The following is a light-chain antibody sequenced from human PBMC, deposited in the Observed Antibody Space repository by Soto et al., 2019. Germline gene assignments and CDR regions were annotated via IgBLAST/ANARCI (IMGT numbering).Light chain of an antibody. CDR1: QSVSKY. Sequence: EIVLTQSPATLSLSPGERVTLSCRTSQSVSKYFAWYQQKPGRAPRLLIYDASSRATGIPARFIGSGSGTDFTLTISSLEPVDFAIYYCQQRSNVPITSGHGSRLEIK. CDR3: QQRSNVPIT. CDR2: DAS. V-gene: IGKV3-11*01. J-gene: IGKJ5*01.